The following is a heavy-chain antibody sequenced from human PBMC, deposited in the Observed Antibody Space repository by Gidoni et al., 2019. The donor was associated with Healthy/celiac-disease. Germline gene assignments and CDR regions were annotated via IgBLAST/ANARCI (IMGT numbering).Heavy chain of an antibody. J-gene: IGHJ4*02. D-gene: IGHD3-22*01. CDR2: IYYSGST. CDR3: ARAVFRITMIVVVMPPDY. Sequence: QLQLQESGPGLVKPSETLSLTCTVSGGSISSSSYYWGWIRQPPGKGLEWGGSIYYSGSTYYNPSLKSRVTISVDTSKNQFSLKLSSVTAADTAVYYCARAVFRITMIVVVMPPDYWGQGTLVTVSS. V-gene: IGHV4-39*07. CDR1: GGSISSSSYY.